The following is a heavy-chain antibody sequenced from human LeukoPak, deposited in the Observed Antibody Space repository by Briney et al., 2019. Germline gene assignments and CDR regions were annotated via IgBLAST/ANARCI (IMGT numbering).Heavy chain of an antibody. Sequence: ASVKVSCKASGYTFTGSSMHWVRQAPGQGLEWMGRINPNSGGTNYAQKFQGRVTMTRDTSISTAYMELSRLRSEDTAVYYCARVDCGGDCYSSVGFDYWGQGTLVTVSS. D-gene: IGHD2-21*01. CDR3: ARVDCGGDCYSSVGFDY. J-gene: IGHJ4*02. CDR2: INPNSGGT. CDR1: GYTFTGSS. V-gene: IGHV1-2*06.